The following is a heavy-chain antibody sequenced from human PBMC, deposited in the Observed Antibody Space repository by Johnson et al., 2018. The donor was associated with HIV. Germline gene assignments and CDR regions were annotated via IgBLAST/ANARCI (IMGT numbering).Heavy chain of an antibody. CDR1: GFTVSSNY. J-gene: IGHJ3*02. Sequence: VQLVESGGGLIQPGGSLRLSCPASGFTVSSNYMSWARQAPGKGLEWVSVIYSGGSTYYADSVKGRFTISTDNSKNTLYLQINSLRAEDTAVYYCARSQVAATSEGAFDIWGQGTMVTVSS. V-gene: IGHV3-66*01. D-gene: IGHD2-15*01. CDR2: IYSGGST. CDR3: ARSQVAATSEGAFDI.